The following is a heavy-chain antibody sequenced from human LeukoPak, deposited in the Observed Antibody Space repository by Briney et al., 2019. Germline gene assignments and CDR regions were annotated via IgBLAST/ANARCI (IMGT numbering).Heavy chain of an antibody. CDR1: GFAFSSYW. D-gene: IGHD6-19*01. J-gene: IGHJ4*02. V-gene: IGHV3-7*01. Sequence: GGSLRLSCAASGFAFSSYWMSWVRQAPGKGLEWVANIKQDGSEKYYVDSVKGRLTISRDNAKNSLYLQMNSLRAEDTAVYYCARDDGIAVAGTFDYWGQGTLVTVSS. CDR2: IKQDGSEK. CDR3: ARDDGIAVAGTFDY.